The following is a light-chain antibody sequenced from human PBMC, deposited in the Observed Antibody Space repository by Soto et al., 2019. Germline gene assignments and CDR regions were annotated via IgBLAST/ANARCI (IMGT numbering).Light chain of an antibody. CDR1: QSVSSSH. Sequence: ETVLTQSPATLSLSPGERATLSCRASQSVSSSHLAWYQQKPGQAPRLLNYDASSRATGIPDRFSGSGSGTDFTLTISRLEPEDFAVYYCQQYGSTPWTFGQGTKVEIK. V-gene: IGKV3-20*01. CDR3: QQYGSTPWT. CDR2: DAS. J-gene: IGKJ1*01.